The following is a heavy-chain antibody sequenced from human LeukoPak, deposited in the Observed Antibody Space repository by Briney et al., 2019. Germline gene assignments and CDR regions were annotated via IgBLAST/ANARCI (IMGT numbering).Heavy chain of an antibody. CDR1: GASISSGGYY. CDR3: AGGTKWEVLPGY. D-gene: IGHD1-26*01. CDR2: IYYTGST. Sequence: SETLSLTCTVSGASISSGGYYWNWVRQHPGKGLEWIGYIYYTGSTYYNPSLKSRLAISLDTSENQFSLNLSSVTAADTAVYYSAGGTKWEVLPGYWGQGTLVTVSS. J-gene: IGHJ4*02. V-gene: IGHV4-31*03.